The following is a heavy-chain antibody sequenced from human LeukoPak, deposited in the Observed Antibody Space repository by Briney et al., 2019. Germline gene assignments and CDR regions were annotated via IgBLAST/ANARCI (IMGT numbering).Heavy chain of an antibody. V-gene: IGHV3-21*01. J-gene: IGHJ4*02. CDR1: GFTFSSYS. CDR2: ISSSSSYI. Sequence: GGSLRLSCAASGFTFSSYSMNWVRQAPGKGLEWVSSISSSSSYIYYADSVKGRFTISRDNAKNSLYLQMNSLRAEDTAVYYCARIRPHFGVVIINANDYWGQGTLVTVSS. D-gene: IGHD3-3*01. CDR3: ARIRPHFGVVIINANDY.